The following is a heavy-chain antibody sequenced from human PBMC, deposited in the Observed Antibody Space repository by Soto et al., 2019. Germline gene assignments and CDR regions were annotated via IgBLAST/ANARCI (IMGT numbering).Heavy chain of an antibody. CDR2: IIPILGIA. CDR3: ARAFGTVLTGYYPYHDAFDI. CDR1: GGTISIYT. Sequence: GASVNVSCQASGGTISIYTISWVRQAPGQGLEWMGRIIPILGIANYAQKFQGRVTITADKSTSTAYMELSSLRSEDTAVYYCARAFGTVLTGYYPYHDAFDIWGQGTMVTVSS. D-gene: IGHD3-9*01. V-gene: IGHV1-69*02. J-gene: IGHJ3*02.